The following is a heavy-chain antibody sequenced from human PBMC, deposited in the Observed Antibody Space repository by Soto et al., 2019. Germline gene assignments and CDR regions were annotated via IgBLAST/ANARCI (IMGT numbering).Heavy chain of an antibody. D-gene: IGHD6-13*01. CDR1: GFTFSSYA. CDR2: ISYDGSNK. V-gene: IGHV3-30-3*01. J-gene: IGHJ6*02. Sequence: GGSLRLSCAASGFTFSSYAMHWVRQAPGKGLEWVAVISYDGSNKYYADSVKGRFTISRDNSKNTLYLQMNSLRAEDTAVYYCARGYVAAAGLYYYGMDVWGQGTTVTVSS. CDR3: ARGYVAAAGLYYYGMDV.